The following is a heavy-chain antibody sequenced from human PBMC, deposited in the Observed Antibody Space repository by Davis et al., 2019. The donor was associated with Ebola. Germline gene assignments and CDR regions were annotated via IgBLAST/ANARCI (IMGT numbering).Heavy chain of an antibody. V-gene: IGHV4-34*01. Sequence: MPSETLSLTCAVYGGSFSGYYWSWIRQPPGKGLEWIGEINHSGSTNYNPSLKSRVTISVDTSKNQFSLKLSSVTAADTAVYYCATRRRSPGYSYGTHFDYWGQGTLVTVSS. CDR2: INHSGST. D-gene: IGHD5-18*01. CDR3: ATRRRSPGYSYGTHFDY. CDR1: GGSFSGYY. J-gene: IGHJ4*02.